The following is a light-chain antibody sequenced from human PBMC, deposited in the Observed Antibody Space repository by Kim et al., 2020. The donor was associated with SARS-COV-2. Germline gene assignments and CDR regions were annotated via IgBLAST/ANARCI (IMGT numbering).Light chain of an antibody. J-gene: IGKJ4*01. CDR3: QQLNAFPHT. CDR2: STS. CDR1: ESIGSW. V-gene: IGKV1-12*01. Sequence: DIQMTQSPSSVSASVGDRVTITCRASESIGSWLAWYQQKPGEAPSLLIYSTSNLHSGVPSRFSGSGYGTDFTPTVSSLQPEDSAVYYCQQLNAFPHTFGGGTKLEI.